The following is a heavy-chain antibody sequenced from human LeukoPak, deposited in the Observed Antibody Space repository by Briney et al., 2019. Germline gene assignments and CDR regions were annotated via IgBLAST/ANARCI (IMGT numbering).Heavy chain of an antibody. V-gene: IGHV3-33*06. J-gene: IGHJ6*03. CDR3: AKEGQQLGYYYYYMDV. CDR2: IWYDGSNE. Sequence: GGSLRLSCAASGITFSSYGMHRVRQAPGKGLEWVAVIWYDGSNEYYADSVKGRFTISRDNFKNTVYLQMDSLRAEDTAVYFCAKEGQQLGYYYYYMDVWGKGTTVTVSS. D-gene: IGHD6-13*01. CDR1: GITFSSYG.